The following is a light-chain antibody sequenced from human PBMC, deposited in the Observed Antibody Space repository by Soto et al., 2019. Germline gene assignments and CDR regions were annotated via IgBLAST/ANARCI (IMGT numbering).Light chain of an antibody. CDR2: GAS. V-gene: IGKV3-15*01. CDR1: RSVRSN. CDR3: QQYNYWPGT. J-gene: IGKJ1*01. Sequence: EIVLTQSQSTLSVSPGERVSLSGDASRSVRSNLAWYQQKPGQAPRLLISGASTRATGITDRFSGSGSGTEFTLTITSLQSEDFAVYSCQQYNYWPGTFGQGTKVDIK.